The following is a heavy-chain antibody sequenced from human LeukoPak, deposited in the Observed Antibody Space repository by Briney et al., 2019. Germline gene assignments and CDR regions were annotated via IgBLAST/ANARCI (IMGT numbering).Heavy chain of an antibody. CDR1: GFTFSSYA. J-gene: IGHJ3*02. V-gene: IGHV3-23*01. CDR3: AREAYYDSSGLDAFDI. Sequence: GGSLRLSCAASGFTFSSYAMSWVRQAPGKGLEWVSAISGSGGSTYYADSVKGRFTISRDNSKNTLYLQMNSLRAEDTAVYYCAREAYYDSSGLDAFDIWGQGTMVTVSS. D-gene: IGHD3-22*01. CDR2: ISGSGGST.